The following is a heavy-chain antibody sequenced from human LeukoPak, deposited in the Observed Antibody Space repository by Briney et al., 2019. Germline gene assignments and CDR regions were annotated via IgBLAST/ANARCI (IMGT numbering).Heavy chain of an antibody. D-gene: IGHD6-6*01. J-gene: IGHJ6*02. CDR1: GYTFTSYY. CDR3: ARDTPLRAARPQSSLWGMDV. CDR2: INPSGGST. V-gene: IGHV1-46*01. Sequence: ASVKVSCKASGYTFTSYYMHWVRQAPGQGLEWMGIINPSGGSTSYAQKFQGRVTMTRDTSTSTVYMELSSLRSEDTAVYYCARDTPLRAARPQSSLWGMDVRGQGTTVTVSS.